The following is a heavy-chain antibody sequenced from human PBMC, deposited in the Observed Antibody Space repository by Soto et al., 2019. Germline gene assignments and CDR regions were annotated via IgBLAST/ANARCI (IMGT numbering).Heavy chain of an antibody. D-gene: IGHD1-7*01. V-gene: IGHV6-1*01. CDR2: TYYRSRWYN. CDR3: VETSSVHRDYKDV. Sequence: SQTLPLTCVISGDSVSSNRAAWNWIRQSPSRGLEWLGRTYYRSRWYNDYAVSVRSRITVNADTSKNQFSLHLNSVTPEDTAVYYCVETSSVHRDYKDVWDQGTSVT. CDR1: GDSVSSNRAA. J-gene: IGHJ6*03.